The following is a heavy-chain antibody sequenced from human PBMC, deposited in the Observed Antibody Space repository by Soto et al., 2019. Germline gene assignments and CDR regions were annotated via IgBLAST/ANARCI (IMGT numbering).Heavy chain of an antibody. CDR3: VKDYSNGRFKEY. Sequence: SLRLSGSSSVCAFGASTIHCVLQAPGRGLEQLGTSTYTGDTPYYADFVKGRFTVSRDNSQSSLYLQMSSLRPEDTGVYFCVKDYSNGRFKEYWGQGNLVTVSS. D-gene: IGHD3-22*01. CDR1: VCAFGAST. CDR2: STYTGDTP. J-gene: IGHJ4*02. V-gene: IGHV3-64D*06.